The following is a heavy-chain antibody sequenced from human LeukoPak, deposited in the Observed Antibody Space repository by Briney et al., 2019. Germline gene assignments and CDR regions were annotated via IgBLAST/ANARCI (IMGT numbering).Heavy chain of an antibody. D-gene: IGHD2-15*01. CDR1: GFTFSSYG. CDR2: IRYDGSNK. CDR3: AKDGRYCSGGSCLFPFDY. Sequence: PGGSLRLSCAASGFTFSSYGMHWVRQAPGKGLEWVAFIRYDGSNKYYAESVKGRFTISRDNSKNTLYLQMNSLRAEDTAVYYCAKDGRYCSGGSCLFPFDYWGQGTLVTVSS. J-gene: IGHJ4*02. V-gene: IGHV3-30*02.